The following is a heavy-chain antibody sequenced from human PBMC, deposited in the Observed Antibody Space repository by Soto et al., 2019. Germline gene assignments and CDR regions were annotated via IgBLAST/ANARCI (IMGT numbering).Heavy chain of an antibody. Sequence: QVQLVQSGAEVKKPGASVKVSCKASGYTFSNYGISWVRQGPGQGLEWMGWISGYNGNTHYEEKVQDRIKMTTDTSTSTTYLELRSLRSDDTAVYFCARDPGFGFGHSYAFAMDVWGQGTTVTVSS. CDR3: ARDPGFGFGHSYAFAMDV. V-gene: IGHV1-18*01. CDR1: GYTFSNYG. CDR2: ISGYNGNT. J-gene: IGHJ6*02. D-gene: IGHD5-18*01.